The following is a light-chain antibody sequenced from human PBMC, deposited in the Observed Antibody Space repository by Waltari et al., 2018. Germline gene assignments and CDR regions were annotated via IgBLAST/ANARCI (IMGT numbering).Light chain of an antibody. J-gene: IGLJ3*02. Sequence: QSALTQPASVSGSPGQSITISCTGTSSDVGGYNYVSWDQQHPGKAPKLMIYDVSKRPAGVSNRFSGSKSGNTASLTISGLQAEDEADYYCSSYTSSSTFDWVFGGGTKLTVL. CDR3: SSYTSSSTFDWV. CDR2: DVS. V-gene: IGLV2-14*01. CDR1: SSDVGGYNY.